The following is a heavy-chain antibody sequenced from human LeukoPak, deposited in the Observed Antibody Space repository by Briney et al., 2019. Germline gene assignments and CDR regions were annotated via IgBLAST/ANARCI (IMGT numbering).Heavy chain of an antibody. Sequence: PGASLRLSCAASGFTFSSYAMSWVRQAPGKGLEWVSAISGSGGSTYYADSVKGRFTISRDNSKNTLYLQMNSLRAEDTAVYYCAKDPARITMIVVVIRRDYYYYGMDVWGQGTTVTVSS. V-gene: IGHV3-23*01. D-gene: IGHD3-22*01. J-gene: IGHJ6*02. CDR2: ISGSGGST. CDR1: GFTFSSYA. CDR3: AKDPARITMIVVVIRRDYYYYGMDV.